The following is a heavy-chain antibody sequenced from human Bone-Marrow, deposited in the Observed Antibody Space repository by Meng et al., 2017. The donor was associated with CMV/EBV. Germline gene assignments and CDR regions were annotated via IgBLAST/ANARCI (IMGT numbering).Heavy chain of an antibody. CDR3: ARIGTYCSSTSCYTFDI. CDR2: INPNSGGT. V-gene: IGHV1-2*02. CDR1: GYTFTGYY. J-gene: IGHJ3*02. Sequence: ASVKVSCKASGYTFTGYYMHWVRQAPGQGLEWMGWINPNSGGTNYAQKFQGRVTMTRDTSISTAYMELSRLRSDDTAVYYCARIGTYCSSTSCYTFDIWGQGTMVTGSS. D-gene: IGHD2-2*02.